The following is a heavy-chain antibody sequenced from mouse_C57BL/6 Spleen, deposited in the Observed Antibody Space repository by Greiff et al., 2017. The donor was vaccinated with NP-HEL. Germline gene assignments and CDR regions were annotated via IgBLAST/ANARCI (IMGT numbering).Heavy chain of an antibody. CDR2: IHPGDGDT. J-gene: IGHJ4*01. D-gene: IGHD4-1*01. CDR1: GYAFSSSW. Sequence: VQLQQSGPELVKPGASVKISCKASGYAFSSSWMNWVKQRPGKGLEWIGRIHPGDGDTNYNGKFKGKATLTADKSSSTAYMQLSSLTSEDSAVYFCARRLTGTLYYAMDYWGQGTSVTVSS. CDR3: ARRLTGTLYYAMDY. V-gene: IGHV1-82*01.